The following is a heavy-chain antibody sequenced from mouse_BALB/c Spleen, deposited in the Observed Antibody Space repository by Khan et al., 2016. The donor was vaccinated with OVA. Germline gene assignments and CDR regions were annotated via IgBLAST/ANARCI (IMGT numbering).Heavy chain of an antibody. D-gene: IGHD1-1*01. V-gene: IGHV13-2*02. CDR3: SRGGYYYGSPFDY. Sequence: VQLVETGGGLVRPGNSLKLSCVTSGFTFSYYRMHWLRQFPGKRLEWMAVITVKSDNSGANYAESEKGRFTISRNDSKSSVYLQMNRLREEDTATYYCSRGGYYYGSPFDYWGQGTTLTVSS. J-gene: IGHJ2*01. CDR2: ITVKSDNSGA. CDR1: GFTFSYYR.